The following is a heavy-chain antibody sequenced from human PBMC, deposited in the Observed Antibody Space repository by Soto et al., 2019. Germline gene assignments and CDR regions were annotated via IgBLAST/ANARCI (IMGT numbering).Heavy chain of an antibody. V-gene: IGHV4-61*01. CDR2: IYHTGST. Sequence: QVQLQESGPGLVKPSETLSLTCTVSGGSVSSGYYYWSWIRQPPKKGLEWIGYIYHTGSTNYNPSLKSRVTISADTSKNQFSLKLSSMTAADTAVYYCARYTYGRDNWGQGTLVTVSS. CDR3: ARYTYGRDN. J-gene: IGHJ4*02. CDR1: GGSVSSGYYY. D-gene: IGHD5-18*01.